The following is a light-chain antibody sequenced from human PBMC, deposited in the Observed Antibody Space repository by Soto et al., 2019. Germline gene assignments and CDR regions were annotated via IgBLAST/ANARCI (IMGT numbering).Light chain of an antibody. J-gene: IGKJ2*02. CDR3: QQFNSYPCT. Sequence: DIQMTQSPSTLSASVGDRVTITCRASKSISTWLAWYQQKPGKAPKLLIYDASSLESGVPSRFIGSGSGTEFTITISSLQPDDFATYYCQQFNSYPCTFGRGTKLEIK. CDR1: KSISTW. V-gene: IGKV1-5*01. CDR2: DAS.